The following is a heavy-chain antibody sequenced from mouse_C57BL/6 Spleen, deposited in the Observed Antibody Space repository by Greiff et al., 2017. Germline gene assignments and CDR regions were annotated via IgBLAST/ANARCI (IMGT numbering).Heavy chain of an antibody. Sequence: VKLMESGAELVRPGASVKLSCKASGYTFTDYYINWVKQRPGQGLEWIARIYPGSGNTYYNEKFKGKATLTAEKSSSTAYMQLSSLTSEDSAVYFCARRDYDYDWFAYWGQGTLVTVSA. V-gene: IGHV1-76*01. CDR3: ARRDYDYDWFAY. CDR2: IYPGSGNT. J-gene: IGHJ3*01. D-gene: IGHD2-4*01. CDR1: GYTFTDYY.